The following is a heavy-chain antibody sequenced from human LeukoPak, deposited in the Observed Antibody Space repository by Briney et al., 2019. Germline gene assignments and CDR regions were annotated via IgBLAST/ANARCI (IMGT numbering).Heavy chain of an antibody. Sequence: PGGSLRLSCAASGFTFSSYGMHWVRQAPGKGLEWVAVIWYDGSNKYYADSVKGRFTISRDNSKNTLYLQMNSLRAEDTAVYYCARDGTVRGVTHLDYWGQGTLVTVSS. CDR2: IWYDGSNK. CDR3: ARDGTVRGVTHLDY. V-gene: IGHV3-33*01. CDR1: GFTFSSYG. D-gene: IGHD3-10*01. J-gene: IGHJ4*02.